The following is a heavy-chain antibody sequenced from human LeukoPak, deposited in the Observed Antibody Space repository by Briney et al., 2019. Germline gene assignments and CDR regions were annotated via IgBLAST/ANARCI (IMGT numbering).Heavy chain of an antibody. CDR1: GFTFSSYS. D-gene: IGHD2-2*01. V-gene: IGHV3-21*01. CDR2: ISSSSSYI. CDR3: ARDNAPYYYYYYMDV. Sequence: GGSLRLSCAASGFTFSSYSMNWVRQAPGKGPEWVSSISSSSSYIYYADSVKGRFTISRDNAKNSLYLQMNSLRAEDTAVYYCARDNAPYYYYYYMDVWGKGTTVTVSS. J-gene: IGHJ6*03.